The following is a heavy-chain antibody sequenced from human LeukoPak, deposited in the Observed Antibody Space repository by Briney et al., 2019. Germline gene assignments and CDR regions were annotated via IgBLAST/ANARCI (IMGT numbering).Heavy chain of an antibody. CDR2: ISGSGGST. J-gene: IGHJ4*02. D-gene: IGHD5-12*01. CDR1: GFTFSSYA. CDR3: AKDPRWLRLGYFDY. Sequence: PGASLRLSCAASGFTFSSYAMSWVRQAPGKGLEWVSAISGSGGSTYYADSAKGRFTISRDNSKNTLYLQMNSLRAEDTAVYYCAKDPRWLRLGYFDYWGQGTLGTVSS. V-gene: IGHV3-23*01.